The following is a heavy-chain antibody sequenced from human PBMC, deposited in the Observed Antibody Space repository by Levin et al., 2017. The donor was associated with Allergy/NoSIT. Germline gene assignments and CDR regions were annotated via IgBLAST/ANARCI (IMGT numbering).Heavy chain of an antibody. CDR3: TRGDTMITRNFDY. J-gene: IGHJ4*02. D-gene: IGHD4-23*01. Sequence: SVKGRFTISRDNAQNSLYLQMNNLRAEDTAVYYCTRGDTMITRNFDYWGQGTLVTVSS. V-gene: IGHV3-21*01.